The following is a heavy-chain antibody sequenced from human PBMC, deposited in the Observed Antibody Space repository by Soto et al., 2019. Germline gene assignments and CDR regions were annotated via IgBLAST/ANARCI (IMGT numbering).Heavy chain of an antibody. CDR3: ERSLQLRKGWAFDF. CDR1: GYTFTTYF. J-gene: IGHJ4*02. D-gene: IGHD1-1*01. V-gene: IGHV1-46*01. Sequence: QVQLVQSGAEVKKPGASVKVSCKASGYTFTTYFIQWVRQAPGQGLEWMGIINPGDGTTSYAQKFQGRVTMTRDTSTSTVYMGLSSLTSEDTAVYYCERSLQLRKGWAFDFWGQGTLVTVSS. CDR2: INPGDGTT.